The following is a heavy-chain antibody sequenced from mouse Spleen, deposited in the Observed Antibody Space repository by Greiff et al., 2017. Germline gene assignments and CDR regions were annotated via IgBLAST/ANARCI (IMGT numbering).Heavy chain of an antibody. CDR1: GYTFTSYW. V-gene: IGHV1-69*01. D-gene: IGHD3-3*01. J-gene: IGHJ3*01. CDR2: IDPSDSYT. CDR3: ARGGTGAWFAY. Sequence: VKLVESGAELVMPGASVKLSCKASGYTFTSYWMHWVKQRPGQGLEWIGEIDPSDSYTNYNQKFKGKATLTVDKSSSTAYMQLSSLTSEDSAVYYCARGGTGAWFAYWGQGTLVTVSA.